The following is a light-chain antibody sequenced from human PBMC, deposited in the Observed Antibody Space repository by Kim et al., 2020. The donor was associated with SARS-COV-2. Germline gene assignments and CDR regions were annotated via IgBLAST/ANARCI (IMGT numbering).Light chain of an antibody. J-gene: IGKJ1*01. CDR1: QGISKD. V-gene: IGKV1-27*01. CDR3: QKYNGAPWT. CDR2: AAS. Sequence: DIQMTQSPSSLSASVGDRVTITCRASQGISKDLAWYQQKPGNAPKLLIFAASALQSGVPTRFSGSGSGTDFTLTISSLQPEDVATYYCQKYNGAPWTFGQGTKVYIK.